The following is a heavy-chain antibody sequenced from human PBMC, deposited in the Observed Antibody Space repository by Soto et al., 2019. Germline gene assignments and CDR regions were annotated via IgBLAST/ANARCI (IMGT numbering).Heavy chain of an antibody. D-gene: IGHD3-10*01. CDR2: ISGSGGST. Sequence: GGSLRLSCAASGFTFSSYAMTWVRQAPGKGLEWVSVISGSGGSTYYADSVKGRFTISRDNSKNTLYLQMNSLRAEDTAVYYCAKDSVLSFGEPGAGYYYYYMDVWGKGTTVTVSS. J-gene: IGHJ6*03. CDR1: GFTFSSYA. CDR3: AKDSVLSFGEPGAGYYYYYMDV. V-gene: IGHV3-23*01.